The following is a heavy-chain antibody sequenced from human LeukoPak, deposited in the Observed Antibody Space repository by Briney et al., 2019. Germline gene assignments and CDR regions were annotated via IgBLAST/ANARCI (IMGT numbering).Heavy chain of an antibody. J-gene: IGHJ4*02. Sequence: GESLKISCQGSGYSFTTYWIGWVRQMPGKGLEWMGIIYPGDSDTRYSPSFQGQVTISADKSISTAYLQWSSLKASDTAMYYCARRATMVRGIINPSDYWGQGTLVTVSS. CDR3: ARRATMVRGIINPSDY. CDR2: IYPGDSDT. CDR1: GYSFTTYW. V-gene: IGHV5-51*01. D-gene: IGHD3-10*01.